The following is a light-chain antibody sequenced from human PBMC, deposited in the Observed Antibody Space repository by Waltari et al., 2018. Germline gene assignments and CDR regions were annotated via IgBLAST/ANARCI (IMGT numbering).Light chain of an antibody. CDR1: QSVLFSSDNKNY. CDR2: WAS. V-gene: IGKV4-1*01. CDR3: QQYYIAQYT. J-gene: IGKJ2*01. Sequence: DIVMTQSPDSLTVSLGERATINCKSSQSVLFSSDNKNYLAGYQQKPGQPPKLLIYWASTRGSGVPYRFSGSGSGTDFTLTISSLQAEDVAVYFCQQYYIAQYTFGQGTKLEIK.